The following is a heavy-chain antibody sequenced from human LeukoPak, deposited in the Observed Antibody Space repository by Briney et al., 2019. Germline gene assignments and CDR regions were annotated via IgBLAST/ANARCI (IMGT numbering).Heavy chain of an antibody. J-gene: IGHJ3*02. CDR3: ARAISDYDASDI. CDR1: GFTFSTYF. Sequence: QAGGSLRLSCSASGFTFSTYFMHWVRQAPGKGLECVSAITGSGGSTYYADSVKGRFTISRDNSKNTLYLQMSSLRAEDTAVYYCARAISDYDASDIWGQGTMVTVSS. D-gene: IGHD4-17*01. CDR2: ITGSGGST. V-gene: IGHV3-64D*06.